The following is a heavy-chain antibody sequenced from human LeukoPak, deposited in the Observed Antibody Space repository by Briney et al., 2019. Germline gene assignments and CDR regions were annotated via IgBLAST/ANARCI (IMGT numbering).Heavy chain of an antibody. CDR3: AKRTSGFCSSTSCYGHDF. J-gene: IGHJ4*02. CDR1: GFTFSSFA. CDR2: ISGSGGST. D-gene: IGHD2-2*03. V-gene: IGHV3-23*01. Sequence: GGSLRLSCATSGFTFSSFAMTWVRQAPGKGLEGVSAISGSGGSTYYADSVEGRFTISRDNSKNTLYLQMSSLRAEDTAVYYCAKRTSGFCSSTSCYGHDFWGQGTLVTVSS.